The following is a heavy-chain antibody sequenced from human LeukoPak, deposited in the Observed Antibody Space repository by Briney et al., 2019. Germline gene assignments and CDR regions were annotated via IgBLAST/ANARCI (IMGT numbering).Heavy chain of an antibody. V-gene: IGHV3-74*01. J-gene: IGHJ4*02. CDR2: INSDGSST. D-gene: IGHD6-13*01. CDR3: AGDMAAANRVLDY. Sequence: GGSLRLSCAASGFTFSSYWMHWVRQAPGKGLVWVSRINSDGSSTSYADSVKGRFTISRDNAKNTPYLQMNSLRAEDTAVYYCAGDMAAANRVLDYWGQGTLVTVSS. CDR1: GFTFSSYW.